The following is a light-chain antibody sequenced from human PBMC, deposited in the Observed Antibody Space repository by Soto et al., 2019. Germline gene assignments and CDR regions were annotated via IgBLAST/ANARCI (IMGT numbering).Light chain of an antibody. CDR1: QSVSKY. V-gene: IGKV3-11*01. Sequence: EMVMTQSPATLSVSPGERATLSCRASQSVSKYLAWYQQKPGQAPRLLIHDASNRATGIPARFSGSGSGTDFTLTISSLEPEDFGVYYCQQRSNWPQITFGGGTKVEIK. J-gene: IGKJ4*01. CDR2: DAS. CDR3: QQRSNWPQIT.